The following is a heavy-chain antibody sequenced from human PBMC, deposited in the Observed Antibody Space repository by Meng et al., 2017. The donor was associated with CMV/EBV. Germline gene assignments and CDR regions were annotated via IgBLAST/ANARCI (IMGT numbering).Heavy chain of an antibody. CDR1: GFTFDDYA. V-gene: IGHV3-43D*03. CDR3: AKDIAPWARGIDY. D-gene: IGHD3-10*01. Sequence: GGSLRLSCAASGFTFDDYAMHWVRQAPGKGLEWVSLISWDGGSTYYADSVKGRLTISRDNSKNSLYLQMNSLRAEDTALYYCAKDIAPWARGIDYWGQGTLVTVSS. J-gene: IGHJ4*02. CDR2: ISWDGGST.